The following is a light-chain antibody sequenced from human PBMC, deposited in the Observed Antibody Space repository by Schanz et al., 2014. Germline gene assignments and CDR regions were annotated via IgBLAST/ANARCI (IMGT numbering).Light chain of an antibody. CDR3: AAWDDSLSGLV. CDR1: SSNIGSNT. V-gene: IGLV1-44*01. Sequence: QSVLTQPPSASGTPGQRVTISCSGSSSNIGSNTVNWYQQLPGTAPKLLIYSNNQRPSGVPDRFSGSKSGTSAFLAISGLRSEDEADYYCAAWDDSLSGLVFGTGTKLTVL. J-gene: IGLJ1*01. CDR2: SNN.